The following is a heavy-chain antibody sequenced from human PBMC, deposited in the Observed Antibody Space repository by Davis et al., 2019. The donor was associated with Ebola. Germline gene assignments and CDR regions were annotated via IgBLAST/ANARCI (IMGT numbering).Heavy chain of an antibody. Sequence: GESLKISCAASGYTFTSYYMHWVRQAPGQGLEWMGIINPSGGSTSYAQKFQGRVTMTRDTSTSTVYMELSSLRSEDTAVYYCARDLWFRADAFDIWGQGTMVTVSS. J-gene: IGHJ3*02. V-gene: IGHV1-46*01. CDR2: INPSGGST. CDR1: GYTFTSYY. D-gene: IGHD3-10*01. CDR3: ARDLWFRADAFDI.